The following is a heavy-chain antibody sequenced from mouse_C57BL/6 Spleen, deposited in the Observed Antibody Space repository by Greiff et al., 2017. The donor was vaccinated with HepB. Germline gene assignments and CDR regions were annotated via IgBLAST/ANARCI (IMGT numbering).Heavy chain of an antibody. V-gene: IGHV5-17*01. CDR3: ARRVLGRGSYYAMDY. CDR2: ISSGSSTI. CDR1: GFTFSDYG. D-gene: IGHD4-1*01. J-gene: IGHJ4*01. Sequence: VKLMESGGGLVKPGGSLKLSCAASGFTFSDYGMHWVRQAPEKGLEWVAYISSGSSTIYYADTVKGRFTISRDNAKNTLFLQMTSLRSEDTAMYYCARRVLGRGSYYAMDYWGQRTSVTVSS.